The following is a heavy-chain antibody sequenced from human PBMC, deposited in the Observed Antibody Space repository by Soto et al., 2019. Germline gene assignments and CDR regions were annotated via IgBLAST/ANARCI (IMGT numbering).Heavy chain of an antibody. CDR3: ARIRTVTMYYYYYGMDV. V-gene: IGHV4-34*01. J-gene: IGHJ6*02. Sequence: PWETLSLTCAVYGGSFSGYYWSWIRQPPGKGLEWIGEINHSGSTNYNPSLKSRVTISVDTSKNQFSLKLSSVTAADTAVYYCARIRTVTMYYYYYGMDVWGQGTTVTVSS. D-gene: IGHD4-4*01. CDR2: INHSGST. CDR1: GGSFSGYY.